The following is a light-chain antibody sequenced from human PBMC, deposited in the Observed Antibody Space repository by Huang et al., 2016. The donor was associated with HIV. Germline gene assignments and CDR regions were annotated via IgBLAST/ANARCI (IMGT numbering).Light chain of an antibody. Sequence: EIVMAQSPATLSLSPGQRATLSCRASQSVITYLAWFQHRPGQAPRLLIYDTSIRATGIPARFGGSWSGTDFTLTISSLEPEDFAVYYCQQRSHWPWTFGQGTRVEI. CDR3: QQRSHWPWT. CDR1: QSVITY. J-gene: IGKJ1*01. V-gene: IGKV3-11*01. CDR2: DTS.